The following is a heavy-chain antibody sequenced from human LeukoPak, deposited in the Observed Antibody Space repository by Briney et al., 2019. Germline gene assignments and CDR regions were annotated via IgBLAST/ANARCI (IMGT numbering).Heavy chain of an antibody. Sequence: GSSVKVSCKASGGTFSSYAISWVRQAPGQGLEWMGGIIPIFGTANYAQKFQGRVTITADESTSTAYMELSSLRSEDTAVYYCARAPQSDYGTHWYFDLWGRGTLVTVSS. V-gene: IGHV1-69*01. CDR1: GGTFSSYA. J-gene: IGHJ2*01. CDR3: ARAPQSDYGTHWYFDL. D-gene: IGHD4-17*01. CDR2: IIPIFGTA.